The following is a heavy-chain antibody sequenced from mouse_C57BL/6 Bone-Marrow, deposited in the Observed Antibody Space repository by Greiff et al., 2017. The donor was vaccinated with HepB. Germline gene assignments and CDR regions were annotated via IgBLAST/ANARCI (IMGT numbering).Heavy chain of an antibody. D-gene: IGHD1-1*01. J-gene: IGHJ1*03. CDR3: ARPHLLPLRGYFDV. V-gene: IGHV1-76*01. CDR2: IYPGSGNT. Sequence: VQLQQSGAELVRPGASVKLSCKASGYTFTDYYINWVKQRPGQGLEWIARIYPGSGNTFYNEKFKGKATLTAEKSSSTAYMQLSSLTSEDSAVYFCARPHLLPLRGYFDVWGTGTTVTVSS. CDR1: GYTFTDYY.